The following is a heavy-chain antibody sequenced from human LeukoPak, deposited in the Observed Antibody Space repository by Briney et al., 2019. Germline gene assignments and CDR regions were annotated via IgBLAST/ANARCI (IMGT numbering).Heavy chain of an antibody. CDR3: ARASAGSSSGWYGGAFDI. CDR1: GFTLRSYW. CDR2: IKQDGSEK. V-gene: IGHV3-7*01. D-gene: IGHD6-19*01. J-gene: IGHJ3*02. Sequence: GESLKIPCAAPGFTLRSYWMSRVRQAPGNGLEWVANIKQDGSEKYYVDSVKGRFTIFRDNAKNSLYIQMNNLRAEDTAVHSCARASAGSSSGWYGGAFDIWGQGTMVTVSS.